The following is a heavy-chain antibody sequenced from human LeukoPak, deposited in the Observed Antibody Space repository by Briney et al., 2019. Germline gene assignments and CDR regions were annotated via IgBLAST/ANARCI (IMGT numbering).Heavy chain of an antibody. CDR3: ARGYGDLHY. CDR2: ISSSSSTI. V-gene: IGHV3-48*04. Sequence: GGSLRLSCAASGFTFSSYSMNWVRQAPGKGPEWVSYISSSSSTIYYADSVKGRFTISRDNAKNTLYLQMNSLRAEDTAVYYCARGYGDLHYWGQGTLVTVSS. J-gene: IGHJ4*02. D-gene: IGHD4-17*01. CDR1: GFTFSSYS.